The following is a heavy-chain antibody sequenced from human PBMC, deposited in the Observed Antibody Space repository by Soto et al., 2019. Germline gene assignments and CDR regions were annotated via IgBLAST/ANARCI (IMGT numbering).Heavy chain of an antibody. CDR3: RMGKAHGFWSGYDDAFDI. CDR1: GGTFSSYA. Sequence: GASVKVSCKASGGTFSSYAISWVRQAPGQGLEWMGGIIPIFGTANYAQKFQGRVTITADESTSTAYMELSSLRSEDTAVYYCRMGKAHGFWSGYDDAFDIWGQGTMVTVSS. J-gene: IGHJ3*02. D-gene: IGHD3-3*01. CDR2: IIPIFGTA. V-gene: IGHV1-69*13.